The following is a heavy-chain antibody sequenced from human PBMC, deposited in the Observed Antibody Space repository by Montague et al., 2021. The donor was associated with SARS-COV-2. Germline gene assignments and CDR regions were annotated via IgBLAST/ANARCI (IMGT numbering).Heavy chain of an antibody. CDR2: IYTSGST. D-gene: IGHD1-26*01. J-gene: IGHJ4*02. Sequence: TLSLTCTVSGDSVSSEIYYWSWLRQPAGKGLEWIGRIYTSGSTNYNPYLRSRVTISVDTSKNQFSLRLSSVTAADTAVYYCARVGGNHYRYFDYWGQGTLVTVSS. CDR1: GDSVSSEIYY. V-gene: IGHV4-61*02. CDR3: ARVGGNHYRYFDY.